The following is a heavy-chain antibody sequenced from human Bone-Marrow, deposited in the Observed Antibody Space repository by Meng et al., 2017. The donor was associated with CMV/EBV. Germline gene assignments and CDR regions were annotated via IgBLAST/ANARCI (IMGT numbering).Heavy chain of an antibody. J-gene: IGHJ4*02. CDR2: ISYDGSNK. D-gene: IGHD3-22*01. V-gene: IGHV3-30*04. Sequence: GESLKISCAASGFTFSSYAMHWVRQAPGKGLEWVAVISYDGSNKYYADSVKGRFTISRDNSKNTLYLQMNSLRAEDTAVYYCARGIVVVNPYYFDYWGQRTLVTVSS. CDR3: ARGIVVVNPYYFDY. CDR1: GFTFSSYA.